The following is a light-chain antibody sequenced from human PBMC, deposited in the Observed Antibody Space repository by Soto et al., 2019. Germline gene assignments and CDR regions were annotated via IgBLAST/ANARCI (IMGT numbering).Light chain of an antibody. V-gene: IGKV1-9*01. J-gene: IGKJ2*01. CDR3: QQLNSYT. CDR1: QGISSY. CDR2: AAS. Sequence: DIPLTQSPSFLSASVGDRVTITCRASQGISSYLAWYQQKPRKAPKLLIYAASTLQSGVPSRFSGSGSGTEFTLTISSLQPEDFATYYCQQLNSYTFGQGTKLEIK.